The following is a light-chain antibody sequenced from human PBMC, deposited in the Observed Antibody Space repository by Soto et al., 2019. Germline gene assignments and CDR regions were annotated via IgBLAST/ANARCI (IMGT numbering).Light chain of an antibody. V-gene: IGKV3-11*01. CDR3: QQYGSSPQT. CDR1: QSVSNY. Sequence: EIVLTQSRASLSLSPGERATLSCRASQSVSNYLAWYQQKPGQAPRLLIYDASNRATGIPARFSGSGSGTDFTLTISSLEPEDFAVYYCQQYGSSPQTFGQGTKAEIK. CDR2: DAS. J-gene: IGKJ1*01.